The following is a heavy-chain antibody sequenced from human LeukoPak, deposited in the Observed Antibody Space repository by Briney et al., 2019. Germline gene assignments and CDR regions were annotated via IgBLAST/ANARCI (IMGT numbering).Heavy chain of an antibody. V-gene: IGHV3-23*01. D-gene: IGHD3-22*01. J-gene: IGHJ4*02. Sequence: PGGSLRLSCAASGFTFSRYAMSWVRQAPGKGLEGVSAISGSGGSKYYADSVKGRFTISRDNSKNTLYLQMNSLRAEDTAVYYCAKHYYDSSGYYGDSYFDYWGQGTLVTVSS. CDR1: GFTFSRYA. CDR3: AKHYYDSSGYYGDSYFDY. CDR2: ISGSGGSK.